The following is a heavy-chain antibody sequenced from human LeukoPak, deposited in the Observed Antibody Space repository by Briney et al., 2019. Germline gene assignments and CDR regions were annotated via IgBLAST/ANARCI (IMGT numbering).Heavy chain of an antibody. CDR1: GFTFSDYY. CDR2: ISSSGSTM. V-gene: IGHV3-11*01. J-gene: IGHJ4*02. D-gene: IGHD3-22*01. CDR3: ARDRARHYYDSSGYYPKPNYFDY. Sequence: PGGSLRLSCAASGFTFSDYYMSWIRQAPGKGLEWVSYISSSGSTMYYADSVKGRFTISRDNAKNSLYLQMNSLRAEDTAVYYCARDRARHYYDSSGYYPKPNYFDYWGQGTLVTVSS.